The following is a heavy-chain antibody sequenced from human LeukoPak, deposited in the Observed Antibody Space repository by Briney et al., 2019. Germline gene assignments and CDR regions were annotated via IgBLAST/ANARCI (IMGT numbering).Heavy chain of an antibody. D-gene: IGHD2-2*01. CDR2: INTNTGNP. CDR3: TRQGPGYCGSTSCYGVDY. Sequence: ASVKVSCKASGYTFTSCAMNWVRQAPGQGLEWMGWINTNTGNPTYAQGFTGRFVFSLDTSVSTAYLQISSLKAEDTAVYYCTRQGPGYCGSTSCYGVDYWGQGTLVTVSS. CDR1: GYTFTSCA. J-gene: IGHJ4*02. V-gene: IGHV7-4-1*02.